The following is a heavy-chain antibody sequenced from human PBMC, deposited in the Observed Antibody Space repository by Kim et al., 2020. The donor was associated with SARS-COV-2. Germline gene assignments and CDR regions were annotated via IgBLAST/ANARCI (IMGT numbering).Heavy chain of an antibody. V-gene: IGHV3-33*01. CDR1: GFPFSSYG. D-gene: IGHD6-19*01. CDR3: ARESGWDGHHYGMDV. Sequence: GGSLRLSCAASGFPFSSYGMHWVRQAPGKGLEWVAIIWYDGIKKYYGDSVKGRFTISRDNSNNTVHLQMNRLRAEDTARYYCARESGWDGHHYGMDVWGQGTTVTVSS. CDR2: IWYDGIKK. J-gene: IGHJ6*02.